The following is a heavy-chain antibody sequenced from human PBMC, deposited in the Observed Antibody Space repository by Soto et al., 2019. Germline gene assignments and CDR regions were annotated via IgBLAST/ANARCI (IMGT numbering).Heavy chain of an antibody. D-gene: IGHD3-3*01. J-gene: IGHJ1*01. V-gene: IGHV4-34*01. Sequence: QVQLQQWGAGLLKPSETLSLTCAVYGGSFSGYYWSWIRQPPGKGLEWIVEINHSGSTNYNPSLKSRVTISVDTSKNQFALKLSSVTAADTAVYYCARTGHIFCSGYYTGSSPPAEYFQHWGQGTLVTVSS. CDR3: ARTGHIFCSGYYTGSSPPAEYFQH. CDR2: INHSGST. CDR1: GGSFSGYY.